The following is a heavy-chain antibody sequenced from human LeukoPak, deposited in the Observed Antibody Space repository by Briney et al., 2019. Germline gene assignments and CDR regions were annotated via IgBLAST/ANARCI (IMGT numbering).Heavy chain of an antibody. CDR2: INHSGSN. V-gene: IGHV4-34*01. CDR1: GGSFSGYY. Sequence: SETLSLTCAVYGGSFSGYYWSWIRQPPGKGLEWIGEINHSGSNNYNPSLKSRVTISVDTSKNQFSLKLSSVTAADTAVYYCARDTAFDYWGQGTLVTVSS. D-gene: IGHD5-18*01. CDR3: ARDTAFDY. J-gene: IGHJ4*02.